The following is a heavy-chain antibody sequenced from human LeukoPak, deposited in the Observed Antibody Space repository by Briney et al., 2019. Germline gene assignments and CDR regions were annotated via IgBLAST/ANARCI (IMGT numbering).Heavy chain of an antibody. J-gene: IGHJ4*02. D-gene: IGHD5-12*01. CDR3: ARGGATVDY. V-gene: IGHV3-74*01. CDR2: INSDGSST. CDR1: GFTFSTYW. Sequence: GGSLRLSCAASGFTFSTYWMHWVRQAPGKGLVWVSRINSDGSSTSYADSVKGRFTISRDNARTTPYLQMNSLRAEDTAVYFCARGGATVDYWGQGTLVTVSS.